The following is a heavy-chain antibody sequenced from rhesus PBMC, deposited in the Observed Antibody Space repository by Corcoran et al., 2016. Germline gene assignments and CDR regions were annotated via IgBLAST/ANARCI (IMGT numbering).Heavy chain of an antibody. CDR2: IIPLVGIT. V-gene: IGHV1-198*02. CDR1: GFTFGSYA. Sequence: QVQLVQSGAEVKKPGASVKVSCKASGFTFGSYAINWVRQAPGKGLGWIGVIIPLVGITNYTEKFKGRVTISADTSTSKAYMELSSLRSEDTAVYYCARGTNYGLHDAFDFWGQGLRVTVSS. J-gene: IGHJ3*01. CDR3: ARGTNYGLHDAFDF. D-gene: IGHD4-17*01.